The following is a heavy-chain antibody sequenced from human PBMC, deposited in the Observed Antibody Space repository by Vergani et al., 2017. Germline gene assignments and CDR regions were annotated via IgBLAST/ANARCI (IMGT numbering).Heavy chain of an antibody. J-gene: IGHJ4*02. Sequence: QVQLVQSGAEVKKPGASVKVSCKASGYTFTSYYMHWVRQAPGQGLEWMGGIIPIFGTANYAQKFQGRVTITADESTSTAYMELSSLRSEDTAVYYCARSTYYYDSSGYPEAYYFDYWGQGTLVTVSS. CDR1: GYTFTSYY. V-gene: IGHV1-69*01. D-gene: IGHD3-22*01. CDR2: IIPIFGTA. CDR3: ARSTYYYDSSGYPEAYYFDY.